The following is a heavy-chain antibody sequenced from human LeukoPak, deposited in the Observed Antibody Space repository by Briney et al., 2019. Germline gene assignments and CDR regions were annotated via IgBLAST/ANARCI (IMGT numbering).Heavy chain of an antibody. CDR3: ARGTGSSWYGGPFDS. J-gene: IGHJ4*02. CDR2: INHSGST. Sequence: SETLSLTCAVYGGSFSGYYWSWIRQPPGKGLEWIGEINHSGSTNYNPSLKSRVTTSVDTSKNLFSLKLSSVTAADTAVYYCARGTGSSWYGGPFDSWGQGTLVTVSS. CDR1: GGSFSGYY. D-gene: IGHD6-13*01. V-gene: IGHV4-34*01.